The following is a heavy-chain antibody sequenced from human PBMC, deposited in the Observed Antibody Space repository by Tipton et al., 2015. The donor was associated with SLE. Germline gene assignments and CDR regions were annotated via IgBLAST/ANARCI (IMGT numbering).Heavy chain of an antibody. V-gene: IGHV4-34*01. CDR1: GGSFSDYF. CDR2: VNHSGST. D-gene: IGHD3-3*01. Sequence: TLSLTCAVYGGSFSDYFWTWVRQSPGKGLEWIGDVNHSGSTDYHPSLKSRVTMSADTSKNQFSLKLTSVTAADTALYYCARCTIFGVVRGSFDSWGQGTLVTVS. CDR3: ARCTIFGVVRGSFDS. J-gene: IGHJ4*02.